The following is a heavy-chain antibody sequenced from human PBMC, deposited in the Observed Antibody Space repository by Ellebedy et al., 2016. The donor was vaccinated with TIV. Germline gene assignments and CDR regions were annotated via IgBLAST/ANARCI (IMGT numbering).Heavy chain of an antibody. Sequence: ASVKVSXXASGYTFTGYCMHWVRQAPGQGLEWMGWINPNSGGTNYAQKFQGWVTMTRDTSTSTVYMELSSLRSEDTAVYYCARTPFMSYSSSWYEGFFDYWGQGTLVTVSS. V-gene: IGHV1-2*04. CDR2: INPNSGGT. CDR3: ARTPFMSYSSSWYEGFFDY. J-gene: IGHJ4*02. CDR1: GYTFTGYC. D-gene: IGHD6-13*01.